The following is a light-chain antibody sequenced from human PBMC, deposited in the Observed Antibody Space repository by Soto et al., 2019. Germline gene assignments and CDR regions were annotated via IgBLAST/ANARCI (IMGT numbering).Light chain of an antibody. J-gene: IGKJ4*01. CDR2: NAS. CDR3: HQCATSPLT. CDR1: QSIGNNY. Sequence: EIVLTQSPGTLSLSPGERATLSCRASQSIGNNYLAWYQQKPGQAPRLLIYNASNRATGIPDMSSGSGSGTDFTLTISRLEPEDFAVYFCHQCATSPLTFGGGTKVEIK. V-gene: IGKV3-20*01.